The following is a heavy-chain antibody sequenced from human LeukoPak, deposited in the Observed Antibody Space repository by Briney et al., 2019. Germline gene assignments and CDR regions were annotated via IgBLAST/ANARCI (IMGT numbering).Heavy chain of an antibody. CDR1: GGSISSGGYY. D-gene: IGHD3-22*01. CDR3: ARDYYDSSGPSGYFDY. V-gene: IGHV4-31*03. CDR2: IYYSGTT. J-gene: IGHJ4*02. Sequence: SQTLSLTCTVSGGSISSGGYYWNWIRQHPGKGLEWIGYIYYSGTTYYNPSLKSRVTISVDTSKNQFSLKLSSVTAADTAVYYCARDYYDSSGPSGYFDYWGQGTLVTVSS.